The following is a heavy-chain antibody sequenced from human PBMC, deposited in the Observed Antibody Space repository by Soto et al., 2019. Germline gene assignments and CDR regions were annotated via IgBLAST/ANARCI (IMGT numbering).Heavy chain of an antibody. Sequence: QIQLVQSGAEVKKAGASVKVSCKASGYTFTNYGISWVRQALGQGLEWMGWISAYNDNTNYAQKFQGRVTLTTDTSTRTAYMERRSLTSDDTAVYYCAREGYYYGSGSYSPPRYYGMDVWGQGTTDTVFS. D-gene: IGHD3-10*01. J-gene: IGHJ6*02. CDR2: ISAYNDNT. CDR3: AREGYYYGSGSYSPPRYYGMDV. V-gene: IGHV1-18*01. CDR1: GYTFTNYG.